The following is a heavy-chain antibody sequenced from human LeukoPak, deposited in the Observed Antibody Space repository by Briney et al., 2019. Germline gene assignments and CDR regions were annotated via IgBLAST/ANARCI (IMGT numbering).Heavy chain of an antibody. D-gene: IGHD6-13*01. CDR2: ISSSSSSI. J-gene: IGHJ4*02. CDR1: GFTFSSYE. Sequence: GGSLRLSCAASGFTFSSYEMNWVRQAPGKGLEWVSYISSSSSSIYYADSVKGRFTISRDNAKNPLYLQMNSLRAEDTAVYYCARGSRAAAGVFDYWGQGTLVTVSS. CDR3: ARGSRAAAGVFDY. V-gene: IGHV3-48*03.